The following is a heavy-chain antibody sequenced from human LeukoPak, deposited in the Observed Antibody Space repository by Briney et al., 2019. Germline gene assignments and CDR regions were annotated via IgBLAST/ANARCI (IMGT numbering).Heavy chain of an antibody. CDR1: GFTFSSYA. V-gene: IGHV3-23*01. D-gene: IGHD2-15*01. Sequence: GGSLRLSCAASGFTFSSYAMSWVRQAPGKGLEWVSAISGSGGSTYYADSVKGRFTISRDNSKNTLYLQMNSLRAEDTAVYCCAKFVVVNDYFDYWGQGTLVTVSS. J-gene: IGHJ4*02. CDR3: AKFVVVNDYFDY. CDR2: ISGSGGST.